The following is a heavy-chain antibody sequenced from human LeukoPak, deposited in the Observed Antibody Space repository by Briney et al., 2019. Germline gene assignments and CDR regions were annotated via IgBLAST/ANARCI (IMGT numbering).Heavy chain of an antibody. CDR1: GFTFSTYW. V-gene: IGHV3-7*01. CDR2: IKQDGSEK. Sequence: GGSLRLSCAASGFTFSTYWMSWVRQAPGKGLEWVANIKQDGSEKYYVDSVKGRFTISRDNAKNSLYQQVNSLRAEDTAIYYCIRDVTIAARPYYYYYYMDVWGKGTTVTVSS. CDR3: IRDVTIAARPYYYYYYMDV. D-gene: IGHD6-6*01. J-gene: IGHJ6*03.